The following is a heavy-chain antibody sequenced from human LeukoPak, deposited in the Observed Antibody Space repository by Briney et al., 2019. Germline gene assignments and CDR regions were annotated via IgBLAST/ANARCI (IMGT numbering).Heavy chain of an antibody. CDR3: ASTERCSTTCPLDY. D-gene: IGHD2-2*01. J-gene: IGHJ4*02. CDR1: GGSISSSSYY. CDR2: IYYSGST. Sequence: SETLSLTCAVSGGSISSSSYYWSWIRQPPGKGLEWIGYIYYSGSTNYNPSLKSRVTISVDTSKNQFSLKLSSVTAADTAVYYCASTERCSTTCPLDYWGQGTLVTVSS. V-gene: IGHV4-61*01.